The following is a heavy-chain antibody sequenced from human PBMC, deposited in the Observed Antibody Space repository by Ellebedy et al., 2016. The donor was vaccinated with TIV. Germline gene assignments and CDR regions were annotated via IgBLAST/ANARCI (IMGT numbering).Heavy chain of an antibody. CDR1: GFTFSDHY. D-gene: IGHD3-10*01. V-gene: IGHV3-72*01. CDR2: TRNKANSYTT. Sequence: GESLKISCAASGFTFSDHYMDWVRQAPGKGLEWVGRTRNKANSYTTEYAASVKGRFTISRDDSKNSLYLQMNSLKTEDTAVYYCARMVYYGSGSYVYYYGMDVWGQGTTVTVSS. J-gene: IGHJ6*02. CDR3: ARMVYYGSGSYVYYYGMDV.